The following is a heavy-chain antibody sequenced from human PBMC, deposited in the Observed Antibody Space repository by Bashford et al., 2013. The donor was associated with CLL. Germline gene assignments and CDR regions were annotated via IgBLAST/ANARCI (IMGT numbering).Heavy chain of an antibody. Sequence: SETLSLTCTVSGVSISDYYWSWLRQPPGKGLEWIGCIYNNGGTSYAQKFQGRVTMTRDTSITTVYMELSSLTSDDTAVYYCARDPTGSFSLVDPWGQGTLVTVSS. V-gene: IGHV4-4*08. CDR1: GVSISDYY. CDR2: IYNNGGT. D-gene: IGHD1-26*01. CDR3: ARDPTGSFSLVDP. J-gene: IGHJ5*02.